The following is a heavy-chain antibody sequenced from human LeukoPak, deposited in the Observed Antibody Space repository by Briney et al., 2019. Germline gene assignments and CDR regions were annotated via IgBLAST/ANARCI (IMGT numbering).Heavy chain of an antibody. Sequence: SETLSLTCAVSGVSISSSEWWIWVRQPPGQGLEWIGEIHRAGRTRYHPSLKSRVTISMDYSKNQFPLKLTSVTAADTAIYYWGKKDNYFKPIDYWGPGSLVTVSS. CDR1: GVSISSSEW. CDR3: GKKDNYFKPIDY. CDR2: IHRAGRT. J-gene: IGHJ4*02. D-gene: IGHD3-10*01. V-gene: IGHV4-4*02.